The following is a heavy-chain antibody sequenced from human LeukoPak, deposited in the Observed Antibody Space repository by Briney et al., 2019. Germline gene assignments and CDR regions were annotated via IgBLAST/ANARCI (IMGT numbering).Heavy chain of an antibody. CDR1: EFSAGSNY. CDR3: AKALSRSRSIAVAGYGCGFDY. V-gene: IGHV3-66*01. D-gene: IGHD6-19*01. J-gene: IGHJ4*02. CDR2: IYSGGST. Sequence: GGSLRLSCAASEFSAGSNYMTWVRQAPGKGLEWVSLIYSGGSTYYADSVKGRFTISRDNSKNTLYLQMDSLRAEDTAVYYCAKALSRSRSIAVAGYGCGFDYWGQGTLVTVSS.